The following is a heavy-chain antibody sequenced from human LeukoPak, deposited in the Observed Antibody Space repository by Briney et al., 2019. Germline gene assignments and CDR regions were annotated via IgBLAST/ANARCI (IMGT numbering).Heavy chain of an antibody. J-gene: IGHJ4*02. CDR3: ARASYSYDINGWVPFDY. CDR2: INHSGST. D-gene: IGHD3-22*01. Sequence: SETLSLTCAVYGESFSGYYWSWIRQPPEKGLEWIGEINHSGSTNYNPSLKSRVTISVDTSKNQFSLKLSSVTAADTAVYYCARASYSYDINGWVPFDYWGQGTLVTVSS. V-gene: IGHV4-34*01. CDR1: GESFSGYY.